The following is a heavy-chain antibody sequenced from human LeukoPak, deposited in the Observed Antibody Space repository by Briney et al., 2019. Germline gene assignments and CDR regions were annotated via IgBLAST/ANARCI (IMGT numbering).Heavy chain of an antibody. J-gene: IGHJ3*02. CDR2: IYPGDSDT. Sequence: GESLKISCKGSGYSFTSYWIGWVRRMPGKGLEWMGIIYPGDSDTRYSPSFQGQVTISADKSISTAYLQWSSLKASDTAMYYCARHSGSYYKDDAFDIWGQGTMVTVSS. CDR3: ARHSGSYYKDDAFDI. D-gene: IGHD1-26*01. CDR1: GYSFTSYW. V-gene: IGHV5-51*01.